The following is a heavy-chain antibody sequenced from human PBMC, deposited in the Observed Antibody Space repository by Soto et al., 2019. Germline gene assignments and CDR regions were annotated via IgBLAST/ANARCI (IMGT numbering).Heavy chain of an antibody. V-gene: IGHV2-5*01. CDR2: IYWNDDK. Sequence: QITLKESGPTLVRPTQTLTLTCTFSGFSLSTSGLGVGWLRQPPGKAPEWLALIYWNDDKRYSPSLKSRLTNTKDRSRNQVVLPMTNMDPVDTATYYCAHRPSGWYLFDYLGQGTLVTVSS. D-gene: IGHD6-19*01. J-gene: IGHJ4*02. CDR3: AHRPSGWYLFDY. CDR1: GFSLSTSGLG.